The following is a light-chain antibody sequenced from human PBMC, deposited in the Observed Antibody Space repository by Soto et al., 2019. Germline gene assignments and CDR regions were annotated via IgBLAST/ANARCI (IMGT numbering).Light chain of an antibody. Sequence: QSALTQPASVSGSPGQSITISCTGTSSDVGGYNYVSWYQHHPGKAPKLLIYDVNNRPSGVSDRFSGSKSGNTASLTISGLQTEDEADYYCSSYTSISTVVFGGGTKPTVL. J-gene: IGLJ2*01. CDR3: SSYTSISTVV. V-gene: IGLV2-14*01. CDR2: DVN. CDR1: SSDVGGYNY.